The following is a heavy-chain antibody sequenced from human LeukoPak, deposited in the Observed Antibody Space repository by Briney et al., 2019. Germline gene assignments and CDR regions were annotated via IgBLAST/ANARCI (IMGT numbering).Heavy chain of an antibody. CDR3: ARLTSSWSFDY. CDR2: ISPDGSDT. J-gene: IGHJ4*02. V-gene: IGHV5-51*01. Sequence: GESLKISGKGSGYSFTNYWIGWVRQMPGKSLECMGIISPDGSDTRYSPSFQGQVTISADKSITTAYLEWSSLKASDTAMYYCARLTSSWSFDYWGQGTLVTVSS. D-gene: IGHD6-13*01. CDR1: GYSFTNYW.